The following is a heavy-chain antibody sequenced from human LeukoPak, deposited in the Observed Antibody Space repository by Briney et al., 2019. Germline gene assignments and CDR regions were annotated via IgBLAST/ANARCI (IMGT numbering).Heavy chain of an antibody. Sequence: PSETLSLTCIVSGGSISSSSYYWGWIRQPPGKGLEWIGTINYSGSTYYNPSLKSRVTISVDTSKNQFSLKLSSVTAADTAVYYCARQGTQRTAWFDPWGQGTPVTVSS. V-gene: IGHV4-39*01. D-gene: IGHD1-14*01. CDR2: INYSGST. CDR3: ARQGTQRTAWFDP. J-gene: IGHJ5*02. CDR1: GGSISSSSYY.